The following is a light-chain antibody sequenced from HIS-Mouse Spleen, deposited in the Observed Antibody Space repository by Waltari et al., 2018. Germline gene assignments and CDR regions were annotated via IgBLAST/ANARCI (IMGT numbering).Light chain of an antibody. CDR1: QSVLYSSNNKNY. V-gene: IGKV4-1*01. J-gene: IGKJ4*01. CDR2: WAS. CDR3: QQYYSTQLT. Sequence: DIVMTQSPDSLAVSLGERANINCKSSQSVLYSSNNKNYLTWYQQKPGHPPKLLIYWASTREAGVPDRFSGSGSGTDFTLTISSLQAEDVAVYYCQQYYSTQLTFGGGTKVEIK.